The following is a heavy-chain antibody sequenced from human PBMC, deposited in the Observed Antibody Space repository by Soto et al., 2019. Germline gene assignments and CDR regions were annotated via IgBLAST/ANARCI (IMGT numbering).Heavy chain of an antibody. J-gene: IGHJ5*02. D-gene: IGHD3-10*01. CDR2: INHSGST. Sequence: SETPSLTCPFSGGSLRSGDFYWGLVPPPPGEGLEWIGEINHSGSTNYNPSLKSRVTISVDTSKNQFSLKLSSVTAADTAVYYCARGFPRRFGELSGNWFDPWGQGTLVTVSS. CDR3: ARGFPRRFGELSGNWFDP. CDR1: GGSLRSGDFY. V-gene: IGHV4-34*01.